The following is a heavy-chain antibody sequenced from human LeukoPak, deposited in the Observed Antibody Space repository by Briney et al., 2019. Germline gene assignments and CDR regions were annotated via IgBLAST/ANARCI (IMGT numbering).Heavy chain of an antibody. D-gene: IGHD6-13*01. V-gene: IGHV4-34*01. Sequence: SETLSLTCAVYGGSFSGYYWSWIRQPPGKGLEWIGEINHSGSTNYNPSLKSRVTISVDTYKNQLSLKLSSVTAADTAVYYCARGGGGSSAVYQWYYFDYWGQGTLVTVSS. CDR1: GGSFSGYY. J-gene: IGHJ4*02. CDR2: INHSGST. CDR3: ARGGGGSSAVYQWYYFDY.